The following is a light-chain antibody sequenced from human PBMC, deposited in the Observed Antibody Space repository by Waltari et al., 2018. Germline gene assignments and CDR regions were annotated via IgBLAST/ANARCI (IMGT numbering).Light chain of an antibody. CDR3: AAWDDSLDGHVV. Sequence: QSVLTQPPSASGPHGHRVTILCSGTSYNFGRNRVNWYQQLPGTAPKLLIYSNDQRPSGVPDRFSGSKSGTSASLAISGLQSEDEADYYCAAWDDSLDGHVVFGGGTKVTVL. V-gene: IGLV1-44*01. CDR2: SND. CDR1: SYNFGRNR. J-gene: IGLJ2*01.